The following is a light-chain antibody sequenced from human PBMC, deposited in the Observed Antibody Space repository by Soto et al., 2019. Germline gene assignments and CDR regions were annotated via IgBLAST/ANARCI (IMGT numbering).Light chain of an antibody. J-gene: IGLJ2*01. CDR3: SAYGGSNNYVL. CDR2: EVT. V-gene: IGLV2-8*02. CDR1: SSDVGAYNY. Sequence: QSVLTQPPSASRSPGQSVTISCTGTSSDVGAYNYVSWYQQHPGKAPKLIIYEVTKRPSGVPDRFSGSKSGNTASLTVSGLQAEDEADYYCSAYGGSNNYVLFGGGTKVTVL.